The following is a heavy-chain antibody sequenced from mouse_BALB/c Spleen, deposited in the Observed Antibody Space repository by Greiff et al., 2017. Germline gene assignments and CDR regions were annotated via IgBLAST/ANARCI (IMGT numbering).Heavy chain of an antibody. J-gene: IGHJ4*01. Sequence: VQLQQSGAELVRPGTSVKVSCKASGYAFTNYLIEWVKQRPGQGLEWIGLINPGSGGTNYNEKFKGKATLTADKSSSTAYMQLSSLTSDDSAVYFCARSGYGSSYDYYAMDYWGQGTSVTVSS. V-gene: IGHV1-54*01. CDR3: ARSGYGSSYDYYAMDY. CDR2: INPGSGGT. CDR1: GYAFTNYL. D-gene: IGHD1-1*01.